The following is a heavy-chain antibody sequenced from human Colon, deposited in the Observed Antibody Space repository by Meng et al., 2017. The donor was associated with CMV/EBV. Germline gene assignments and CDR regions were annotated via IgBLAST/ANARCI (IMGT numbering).Heavy chain of an antibody. J-gene: IGHJ6*02. CDR1: GFTFDDYD. V-gene: IGHV3-9*01. D-gene: IGHD3-10*01. CDR3: ARVGLWFGELLVYYGMDV. Sequence: SLKISCAASGFTFDDYDMHWVRQAPGKGLEWVSSINWNSATIRYADSVKGRFTISRDNAKNSLYLQMNSLRAEDTAVYYCARVGLWFGELLVYYGMDVWGQGTTVTVSS. CDR2: INWNSATI.